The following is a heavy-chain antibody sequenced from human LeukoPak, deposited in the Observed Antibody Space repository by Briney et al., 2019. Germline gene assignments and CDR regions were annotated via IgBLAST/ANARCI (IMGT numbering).Heavy chain of an antibody. CDR1: GYTFTSYG. CDR2: ISAYNGNT. Sequence: ASVKVSRKASGYTFTSYGISWVRQAPGQGLEWMGWISAYNGNTNYAQKLQGRVTMTTDTSTSTAYMELRSLRSDDTAVYYCARVEVRYFDWLLPRGGFDYWGQGTLVTVSS. D-gene: IGHD3-9*01. CDR3: ARVEVRYFDWLLPRGGFDY. J-gene: IGHJ4*02. V-gene: IGHV1-18*01.